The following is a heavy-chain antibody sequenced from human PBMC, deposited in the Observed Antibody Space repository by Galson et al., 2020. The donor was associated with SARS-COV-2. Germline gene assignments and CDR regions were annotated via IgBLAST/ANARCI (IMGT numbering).Heavy chain of an antibody. V-gene: IGHV3-9*01. CDR3: AKDIGSSPVGGFDP. CDR1: GFTFDDYA. D-gene: IGHD6-13*01. Sequence: SLKISCAASGFTFDDYAMHWVRQAPGKGLEWVSGISWNSGSIGYADSVKGRFTISRDNAKNSLYLQMNSLRAEDTALYYCAKDIGSSPVGGFDPWGQGTLVTVSS. J-gene: IGHJ5*02. CDR2: ISWNSGSI.